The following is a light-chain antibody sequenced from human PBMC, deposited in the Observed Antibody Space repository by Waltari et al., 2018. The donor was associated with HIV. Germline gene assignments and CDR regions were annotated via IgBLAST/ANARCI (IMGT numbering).Light chain of an antibody. Sequence: DVVMTQSPYARVGSLVDWVAVNCKSSQSVLFTSNKKNYLAWYQQKPGQHTTLLVYWASTRESGVPARFSGSGSGTNFTLSISNLQAEDAAFYYCQQYFMTPPTFGQGTKVEI. CDR3: QQYFMTPPT. CDR1: QSVLFTSNKKNY. CDR2: WAS. J-gene: IGKJ1*01. V-gene: IGKV4-1*01.